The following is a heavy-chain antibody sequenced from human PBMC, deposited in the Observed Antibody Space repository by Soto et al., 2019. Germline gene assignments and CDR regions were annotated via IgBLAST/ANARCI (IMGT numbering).Heavy chain of an antibody. J-gene: IGHJ6*03. V-gene: IGHV3-33*01. D-gene: IGHD6-19*01. CDR2: IWYDGSNK. CDR1: AFTFSSYG. Sequence: PGGSLRVSWAASAFTFSSYGRRLVRPAPGKGLEWVAVIWYDGSNKYYADSVKGRFTISRDNSKNTLYLQMSSLRAEDTAVYYCARMHLAFSSGWFGYYYMDVWGKGTTVTVSS. CDR3: ARMHLAFSSGWFGYYYMDV.